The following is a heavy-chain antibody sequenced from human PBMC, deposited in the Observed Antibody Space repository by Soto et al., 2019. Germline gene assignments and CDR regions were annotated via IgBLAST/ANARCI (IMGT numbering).Heavy chain of an antibody. V-gene: IGHV3-9*01. CDR1: GFVFDNYA. D-gene: IGHD6-19*01. CDR2: INWNGGNI. CDR3: AKPNDLYSSGWRATVLDS. Sequence: GGSLRLSCAASGFVFDNYAMHWVRQAPGKGLERVSGINWNGGNIAYADSVKGRFTISRDNAKNSLYLQMNGLRAEDTALYYCAKPNDLYSSGWRATVLDSWGQGTPVTVSS. J-gene: IGHJ4*02.